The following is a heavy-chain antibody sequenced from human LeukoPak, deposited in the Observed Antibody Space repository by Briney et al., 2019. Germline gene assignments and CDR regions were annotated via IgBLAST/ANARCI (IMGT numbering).Heavy chain of an antibody. CDR1: GFTFSSYW. J-gene: IGHJ6*03. V-gene: IGHV3-7*01. D-gene: IGHD3-10*01. CDR2: IKQYESEK. CDR3: ARDLVWFGEPKGYYMDV. Sequence: GGSLRLSCAASGFTFSSYWMSWVRQAPGKGLEWVAHIKQYESEKSYVDSVKGRFTIYRDNAKNSVYLHVNTQRAEDTAVYYCARDLVWFGEPKGYYMDVWGKGTTVTVSS.